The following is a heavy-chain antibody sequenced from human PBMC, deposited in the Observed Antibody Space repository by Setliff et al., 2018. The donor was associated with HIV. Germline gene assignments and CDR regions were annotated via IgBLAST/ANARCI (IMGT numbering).Heavy chain of an antibody. Sequence: KASETLSLTCTVSGDSISSGSHYWSWIRQPAGKGLEWIGHIYTGGNANYNPSLQSRVTISVDTSKNQFSLELSSVTAADTAVYYCARSTYYYGSGKGSGWFDPWGQGTLVTVSS. J-gene: IGHJ5*02. CDR3: ARSTYYYGSGKGSGWFDP. CDR2: IYTGGNA. D-gene: IGHD3-10*01. V-gene: IGHV4-61*09. CDR1: GDSISSGSHY.